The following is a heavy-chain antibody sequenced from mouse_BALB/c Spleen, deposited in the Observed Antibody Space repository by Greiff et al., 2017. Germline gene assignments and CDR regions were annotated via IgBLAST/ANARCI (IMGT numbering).Heavy chain of an antibody. Sequence: QVHVKQSGPELVKPGASVKMSCKASGYTFTDYVISWVKQRTGQGLEWIGEIYPGSGSTYYNEKFKGKATLTADKSSNTAYMQLSSLTSEDSAVYFCARGDYYGSSLIYWYFDVWGAGTTVTVSS. CDR2: IYPGSGST. CDR1: GYTFTDYV. D-gene: IGHD1-1*01. V-gene: IGHV1-77*01. CDR3: ARGDYYGSSLIYWYFDV. J-gene: IGHJ1*01.